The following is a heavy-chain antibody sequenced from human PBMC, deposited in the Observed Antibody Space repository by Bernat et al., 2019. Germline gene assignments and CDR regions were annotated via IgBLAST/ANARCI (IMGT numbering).Heavy chain of an antibody. CDR1: GGSISSSSYY. V-gene: IGHV4-39*01. J-gene: IGHJ4*02. D-gene: IGHD3-3*01. CDR3: ARQQTPYDFWSGYYGEAFDY. Sequence: QLQLQESGPGLVKPSETLSLTCTVSGGSISSSSYYWGWIRQPPGKGLEWIGSIYYSGSTYYNPPLKSRVTISVGTSKNQFSLKLSSVTAADTAVYYCARQQTPYDFWSGYYGEAFDYWGQGTLVTVSS. CDR2: IYYSGST.